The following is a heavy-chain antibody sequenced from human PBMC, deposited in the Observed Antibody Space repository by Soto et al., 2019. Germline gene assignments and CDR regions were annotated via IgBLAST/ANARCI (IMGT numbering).Heavy chain of an antibody. CDR2: IYYSGST. CDR3: ARDIGYGSGLDYYYGMDV. CDR1: GGSISSYY. J-gene: IGHJ6*02. D-gene: IGHD3-10*01. Sequence: SETLSLTCTVSGGSISSYYWSWIRQPPGKGLEWIGYIYYSGSTNYNPSLKSRVTISVDTSKNQFSLKLSSVTAADTAVYYCARDIGYGSGLDYYYGMDVWGQGTTVTVSS. V-gene: IGHV4-59*01.